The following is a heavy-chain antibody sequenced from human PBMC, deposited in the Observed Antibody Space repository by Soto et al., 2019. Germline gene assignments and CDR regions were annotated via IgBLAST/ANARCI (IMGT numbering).Heavy chain of an antibody. Sequence: EVQLLESGGGLVQPGGSLRLSCAASGFTFSSYAMSWVRQAPRKGLEWISTIGDSGGSTYYADSVKGWFTISRDNSKNTLYLQMNSLRAEDTAVYYCAKQACSSCFPSKFHPWGQGTLVTVSS. CDR1: GFTFSSYA. CDR3: AKQACSSCFPSKFHP. V-gene: IGHV3-23*01. J-gene: IGHJ5*02. CDR2: IGDSGGST. D-gene: IGHD2-15*01.